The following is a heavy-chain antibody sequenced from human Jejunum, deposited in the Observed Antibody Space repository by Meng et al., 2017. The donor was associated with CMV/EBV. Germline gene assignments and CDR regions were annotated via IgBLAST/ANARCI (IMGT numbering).Heavy chain of an antibody. J-gene: IGHJ5*02. D-gene: IGHD3-10*01. V-gene: IGHV4-30-4*01. CDR1: GGSMSSGNYY. CDR3: ARASYGSGSPLGESWFDP. CDR2: IHSSGST. Sequence: QWSSPGLVCPSQTLSLPCTVSGGSMSSGNYYWSWIRQPPGKGLEWIGYIHSSGSTYYNPSLRSRLTISVDTSKNQFSLKLSSVTAADTAVYYCARASYGSGSPLGESWFDPWGQGTLVTVSS.